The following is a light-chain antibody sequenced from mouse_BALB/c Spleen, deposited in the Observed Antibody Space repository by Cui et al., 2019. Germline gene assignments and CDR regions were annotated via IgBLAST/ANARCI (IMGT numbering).Light chain of an antibody. V-gene: IGKV4-80*01. CDR1: SSVSY. CDR2: STS. CDR3: HQWSSYPWT. Sequence: QFVLTPSPATISASLGEDITLTCSASSSVSYMHWYQQKSGTSPKLLIYSTSNLASGVPSRFSGSGSGTFYSLTISSVEAEDAADYYCHQWSSYPWTFGGGTKLEIK. J-gene: IGKJ1*01.